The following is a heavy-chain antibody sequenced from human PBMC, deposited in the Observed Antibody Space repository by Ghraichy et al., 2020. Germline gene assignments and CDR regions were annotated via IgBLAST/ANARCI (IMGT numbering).Heavy chain of an antibody. J-gene: IGHJ4*02. V-gene: IGHV3-72*01. D-gene: IGHD2-2*01. CDR1: GFTVSDHY. Sequence: GGSLRLSCAASGFTVSDHYMDWVRQAAGKGLEWIGRTRDKGHNYIAEYAASVKGRFTISRDELKNSLFLQMNNIKSEDTAVYYCARGGRLNTEYQYFDYWGLGALVTVSS. CDR3: ARGGRLNTEYQYFDY. CDR2: TRDKGHNYIA.